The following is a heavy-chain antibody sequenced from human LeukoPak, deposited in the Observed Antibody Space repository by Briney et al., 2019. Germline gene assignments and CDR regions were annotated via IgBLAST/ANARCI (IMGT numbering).Heavy chain of an antibody. D-gene: IGHD1-26*01. CDR3: ARGSRLSGSQYADY. Sequence: GRSLRLSCAASGFTFSSYAMHWVRQAPGKGLKWVAVISYDGSNKYYADSVKGRFTISRDNSKNTLYLQMNSLRAEDTAVYYCARGSRLSGSQYADYWGQGTLVTVSS. CDR2: ISYDGSNK. CDR1: GFTFSSYA. V-gene: IGHV3-30*04. J-gene: IGHJ4*02.